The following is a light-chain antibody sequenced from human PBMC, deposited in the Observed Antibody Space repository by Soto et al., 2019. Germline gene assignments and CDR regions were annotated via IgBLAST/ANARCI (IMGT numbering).Light chain of an antibody. Sequence: DIQMTQSPFSLSASVGDRVTITCRASQGINDYLAWYQQKAGKVPKLLIYAASTLQSGVPSRFSGSGSGTDFTLTISSLQPEDFAMYYCHQRNQFGQGTRLEI. V-gene: IGKV1-27*01. CDR3: HQRNQ. CDR2: AAS. CDR1: QGINDY. J-gene: IGKJ5*01.